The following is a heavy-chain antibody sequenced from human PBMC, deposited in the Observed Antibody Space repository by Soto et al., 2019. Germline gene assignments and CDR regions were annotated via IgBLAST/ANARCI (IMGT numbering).Heavy chain of an antibody. Sequence: SETLSLTCAVYCGPFSGYYWSWILQPPGKGLEWIGEINHSGSTNYNPSLKSRVTISVDTSKNQFSLKLSSVTAADTAVYYCARFPYYYDSSGYYTHWGQGTLVTVSS. J-gene: IGHJ4*02. D-gene: IGHD3-22*01. CDR1: CGPFSGYY. V-gene: IGHV4-34*01. CDR3: ARFPYYYDSSGYYTH. CDR2: INHSGST.